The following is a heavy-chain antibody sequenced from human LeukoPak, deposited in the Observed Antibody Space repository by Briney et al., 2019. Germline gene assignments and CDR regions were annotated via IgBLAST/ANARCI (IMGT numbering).Heavy chain of an antibody. Sequence: GASVKVSCKASGYTFTGYYMHWVRQAPGQGLEWMGWINPNSGGTNYARKFQGRVTMTRDTSISTAYMELSSLRSEDTAVYYCARMSYYDSSGDNWFDPWGQGTLVTVSS. V-gene: IGHV1-2*02. CDR2: INPNSGGT. J-gene: IGHJ5*02. D-gene: IGHD3-22*01. CDR3: ARMSYYDSSGDNWFDP. CDR1: GYTFTGYY.